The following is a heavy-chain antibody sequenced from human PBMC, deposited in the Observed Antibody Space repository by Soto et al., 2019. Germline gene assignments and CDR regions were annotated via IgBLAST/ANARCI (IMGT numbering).Heavy chain of an antibody. CDR1: GFTFSSYG. CDR2: ISYDGSNK. V-gene: IGHV3-30*18. J-gene: IGHJ5*02. Sequence: GGSLRLSCAASGFTFSSYGMHWVRQAPGKGLEWVAVISYDGSNKYYADSVKGRFTISRDNSKNTLYLQMNSLRAEDTAVYYCAKGGAYGSGSALSWGQGTLVTVSS. D-gene: IGHD3-10*01. CDR3: AKGGAYGSGSALS.